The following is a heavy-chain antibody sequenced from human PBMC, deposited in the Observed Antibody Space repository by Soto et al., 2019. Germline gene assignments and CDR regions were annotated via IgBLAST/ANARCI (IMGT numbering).Heavy chain of an antibody. V-gene: IGHV4-59*01. Sequence: SETLSLTCTVSGGSISSYYWSWIRQPPGKGLEWIGYIYYSGSTNYNPSLKSQVTISVDTSKNQFSLKLSSVTAADTVVYYCARTNYGSGSWHFDYSGQGTLVTASS. J-gene: IGHJ4*02. CDR3: ARTNYGSGSWHFDY. CDR1: GGSISSYY. CDR2: IYYSGST. D-gene: IGHD3-10*01.